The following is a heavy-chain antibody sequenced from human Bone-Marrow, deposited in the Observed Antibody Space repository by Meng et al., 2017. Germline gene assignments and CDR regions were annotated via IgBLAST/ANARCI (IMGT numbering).Heavy chain of an antibody. V-gene: IGHV1-2*06. Sequence: SGSWVKKPGASVKVSGKPSGYNFPDYYIHWVRRAPGQGLEWMGRINPKSGDTHYAQKFQARVTMTGDTSISTAYMELSGLRSDDTAMYYCARDEDISAAGKLFGDYWGQGTLVTVSS. J-gene: IGHJ4*02. CDR3: ARDEDISAAGKLFGDY. CDR1: GYNFPDYY. CDR2: INPKSGDT. D-gene: IGHD6-25*01.